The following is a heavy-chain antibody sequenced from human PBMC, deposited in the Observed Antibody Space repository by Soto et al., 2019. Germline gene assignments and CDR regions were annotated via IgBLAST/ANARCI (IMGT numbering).Heavy chain of an antibody. CDR2: ISSSSSYI. Sequence: GSLRLAGAASGFTFSSYSMNWVRQAPGKGLEWVSSISSSSSYIYYADSVKGRFTISRDNAKNSLYLQMNSLRAEDTAVYYCARGGRLANYDILTGYPFDYWDQGTLVTVYS. J-gene: IGHJ4*02. V-gene: IGHV3-21*01. CDR1: GFTFSSYS. CDR3: ARGGRLANYDILTGYPFDY. D-gene: IGHD3-9*01.